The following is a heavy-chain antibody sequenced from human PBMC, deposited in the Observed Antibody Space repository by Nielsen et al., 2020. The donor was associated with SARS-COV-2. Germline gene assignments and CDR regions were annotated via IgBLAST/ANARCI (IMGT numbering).Heavy chain of an antibody. D-gene: IGHD6-13*01. J-gene: IGHJ6*02. V-gene: IGHV3-11*06. CDR3: ARAGALSSSWNSMDF. Sequence: GESLKISCVGSGFTFSDYYMSWVRQAPGKGLEWVSYITSSSTYTNYADSVKGRFTISRDNAKNSLSLQMNSLRAGDTAVYYCARAGALSSSWNSMDFWGQGTTVTVSS. CDR2: ITSSSTYT. CDR1: GFTFSDYY.